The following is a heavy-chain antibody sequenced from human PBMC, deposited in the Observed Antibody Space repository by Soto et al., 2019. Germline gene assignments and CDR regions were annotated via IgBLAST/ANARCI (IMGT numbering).Heavy chain of an antibody. CDR3: ARGGAKRGLDV. CDR1: GFTFSLYS. V-gene: IGHV3-21*01. CDR2: ISSSESFI. Sequence: NPGGSLRLSCAPSGFTFSLYSMNWVRQAPGKGLEWVSSISSSESFIFYADSVKGRFTISRDNAKNALYLQMNSVSAEDTAVYHCARGGAKRGLDVWGQGTTVTVSS. D-gene: IGHD3-16*01. J-gene: IGHJ6*02.